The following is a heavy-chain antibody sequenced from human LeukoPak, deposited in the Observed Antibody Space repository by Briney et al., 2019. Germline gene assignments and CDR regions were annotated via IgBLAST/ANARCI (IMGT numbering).Heavy chain of an antibody. CDR3: AKAGVTATSSYYYMDV. V-gene: IGHV3-23*01. CDR2: ISGSGGST. J-gene: IGHJ6*03. D-gene: IGHD2-21*02. CDR1: GFTFGDYA. Sequence: GGSLRLSCTASGFTFGDYAMSWVRQALRKGLEWVSAISGSGGSTYFADSVKGLFTISRDNSKNTLYLQMNSLRAEDTAVYYCAKAGVTATSSYYYMDVWGKGTTVTVSS.